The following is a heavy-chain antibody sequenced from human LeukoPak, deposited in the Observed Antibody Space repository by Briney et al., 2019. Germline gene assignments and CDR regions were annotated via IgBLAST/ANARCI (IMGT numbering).Heavy chain of an antibody. D-gene: IGHD3-3*01. CDR1: GGSISRYY. J-gene: IGHJ3*02. CDR2: IYYSGGT. CDR3: ARVTYDFWSGPDAFDI. V-gene: IGHV4-59*01. Sequence: SETLSLTCTVSGGSISRYYGSWIRQPPGKGLEWIWYIYYSGGTNYNTSLKSRVALSVATSKNQFSLRLSSVTAADTAGYYCARVTYDFWSGPDAFDIWGQGTMVTVSS.